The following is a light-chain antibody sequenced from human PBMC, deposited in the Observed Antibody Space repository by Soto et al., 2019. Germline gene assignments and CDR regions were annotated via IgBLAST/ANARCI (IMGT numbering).Light chain of an antibody. J-gene: IGLJ1*01. Sequence: QSALTQPASVSGSPGQSITISCTGTNSDVGGYNYVAWYQRHAGRAPKLMMYDVSNRPSGISNRFSGSKSGNTASLTISGLQAEDEADYYCSSYAGSSTVFGTGTKVTVL. V-gene: IGLV2-14*01. CDR1: NSDVGGYNY. CDR3: SSYAGSSTV. CDR2: DVS.